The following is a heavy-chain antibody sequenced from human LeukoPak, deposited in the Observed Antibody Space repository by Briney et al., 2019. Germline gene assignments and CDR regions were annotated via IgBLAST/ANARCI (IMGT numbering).Heavy chain of an antibody. CDR3: ARVVYGSGSYDY. D-gene: IGHD3-10*01. CDR1: VGSINSGRYS. J-gene: IGHJ4*02. Sequence: SETLSLTCAVSVGSINSGRYSWSWIRQPPGKGLESIGYIYHSGSTYSNPSLKSRVTISVDRSKNQFSLKLSSVTAADTAVYYCARVVYGSGSYDYWGQGTLVTVSS. CDR2: IYHSGST. V-gene: IGHV4-30-2*01.